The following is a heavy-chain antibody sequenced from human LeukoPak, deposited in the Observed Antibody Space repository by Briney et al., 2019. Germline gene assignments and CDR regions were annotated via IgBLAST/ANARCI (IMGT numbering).Heavy chain of an antibody. CDR1: GGSISSYY. Sequence: PSETLSLTCTVSGGSISSYYWSWIRQPPGKGLGWIGFIYYIGTPNYNPSLKSRVTISVDTSKNQFSLTLSSVTAADTAVYYCARDPGYYYDSSGPDYYYYYGMDVWGQGTTVTVSS. CDR3: ARDPGYYYDSSGPDYYYYYGMDV. D-gene: IGHD3-22*01. J-gene: IGHJ6*02. CDR2: IYYIGTP. V-gene: IGHV4-59*01.